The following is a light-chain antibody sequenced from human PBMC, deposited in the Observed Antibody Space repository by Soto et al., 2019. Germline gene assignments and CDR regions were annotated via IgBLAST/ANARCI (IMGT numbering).Light chain of an antibody. J-gene: IGLJ2*01. V-gene: IGLV6-57*03. Sequence: NFMLTQAHSVSESPGKTITISCTRSSGSITNNFVQWYHQRPGSAPTIVIYEDNQRPSGVPGRFSGSIDSSSNSASLTISGLTTEDEGGYYCQSSDSSSHVIFGGGTKLTVL. CDR3: QSSDSSSHVI. CDR2: EDN. CDR1: SGSITNNF.